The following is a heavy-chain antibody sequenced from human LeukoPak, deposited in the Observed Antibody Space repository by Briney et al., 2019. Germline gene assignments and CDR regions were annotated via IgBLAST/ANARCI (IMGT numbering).Heavy chain of an antibody. Sequence: SETLSLTCTVSGGSFSSSGYYWGCIRQPPGKGLECIGSIYYSGNTYYNPSLKSRVTISVDTSKKQFSLKVSSVTAADTAVYYCARGHDYGVPGGGVDIWGQGTLVTVSS. CDR3: ARGHDYGVPGGGVDI. CDR2: IYYSGNT. V-gene: IGHV4-39*07. CDR1: GGSFSSSGYY. D-gene: IGHD4-17*01. J-gene: IGHJ3*02.